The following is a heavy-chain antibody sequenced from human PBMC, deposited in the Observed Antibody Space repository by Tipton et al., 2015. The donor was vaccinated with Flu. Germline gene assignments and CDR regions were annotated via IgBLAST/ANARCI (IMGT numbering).Heavy chain of an antibody. V-gene: IGHV4-34*01. J-gene: IGHJ3*01. CDR3: AGTMLVTPDAFDV. CDR2: VNHSGGT. D-gene: IGHD4-23*01. Sequence: TLSLTCTISGGSFSAYYWSWIRQSPGKGLEWIGEVNHSGGTNYNPSLKGRVTISLDTSKNHFSLELSSVTAADTDVYYCAGTMLVTPDAFDVWGQGTMVTVSS. CDR1: GGSFSAYY.